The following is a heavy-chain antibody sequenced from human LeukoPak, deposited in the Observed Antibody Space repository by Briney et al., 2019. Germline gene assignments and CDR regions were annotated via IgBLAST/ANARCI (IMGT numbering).Heavy chain of an antibody. CDR1: GFTFSSYS. Sequence: GGSLRLTCAASGFTFSSYSMNWVRQAPGKGLEWVSSISSSSSYIYYADSVKGRFTISRDNAKNSLYLQMNSLRAEDTAVYYCARDDVSNYYDSSAYYYTKYYYYMDVWGKGTTVTVSS. CDR2: ISSSSSYI. J-gene: IGHJ6*03. V-gene: IGHV3-21*01. D-gene: IGHD3-22*01. CDR3: ARDDVSNYYDSSAYYYTKYYYYMDV.